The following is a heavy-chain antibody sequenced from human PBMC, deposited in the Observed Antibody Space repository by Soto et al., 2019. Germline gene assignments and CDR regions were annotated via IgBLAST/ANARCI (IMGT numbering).Heavy chain of an antibody. CDR3: ARERGGAIIVGVTGTFDV. D-gene: IGHD3-22*01. V-gene: IGHV1-46*01. CDR1: GYIFTSFY. Sequence: AQLVQSGAELKKPGASVKVSCKASGYIFTSFYMHWVRQVPGQGLEWMGKLNPRGGETHYAPALQGRVTMTTDTSTDTVFLELSSLRFEDSAVYYCARERGGAIIVGVTGTFDVWGQGTLVTVSS. J-gene: IGHJ3*01. CDR2: LNPRGGET.